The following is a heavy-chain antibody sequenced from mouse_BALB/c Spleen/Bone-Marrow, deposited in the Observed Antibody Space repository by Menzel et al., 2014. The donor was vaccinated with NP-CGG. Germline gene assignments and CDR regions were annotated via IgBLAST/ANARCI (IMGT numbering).Heavy chain of an antibody. CDR2: IYPYNGGT. CDR3: ARICGGYFLFDY. D-gene: IGHD2-3*01. V-gene: IGHV1S29*02. Sequence: EAQLQQSGPELVKPGASVTISCKASGYTFTDYNMHWVKQSHGQSLEWIGHIYPYNGGTGYNQEFKSKATLTVDNSSSTAYMELRSLTSEDAAVYYCARICGGYFLFDYWGQGTTLTVSS. J-gene: IGHJ2*01. CDR1: GYTFTDYN.